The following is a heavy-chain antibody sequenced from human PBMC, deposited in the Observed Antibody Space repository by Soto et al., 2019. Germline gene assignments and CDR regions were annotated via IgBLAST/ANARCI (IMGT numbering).Heavy chain of an antibody. CDR3: AKVSRKGSAIDFDY. CDR2: VNPNNGDT. Sequence: QVQLVQSGAELKKPGASVKVSCKASGYTFSNYDMNWVRLATGQGPEWIGWVNPNNGDTGYAQKFQGRVTLTTDISTTTAYMELTSLRSEDTAIYYCAKVSRKGSAIDFDYWCQGTLITVSS. J-gene: IGHJ4*02. CDR1: GYTFSNYD. V-gene: IGHV1-8*01. D-gene: IGHD3-10*01.